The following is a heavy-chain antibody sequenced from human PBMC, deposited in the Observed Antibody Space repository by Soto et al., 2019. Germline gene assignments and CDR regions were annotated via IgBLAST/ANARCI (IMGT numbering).Heavy chain of an antibody. CDR2: IYYSGST. D-gene: IGHD3-10*01. CDR3: ARDRVYGSGSNRYYYGMDV. J-gene: IGHJ6*02. CDR1: GGSISSGGYY. V-gene: IGHV4-31*03. Sequence: PSETLSLTCTVSGGSISSGGYYWSWIRQHPGKGLEWIGYIYYSGSTYYNPSLKSRVTISVDTSKNQFSLKLSSVTAADTAVYYCARDRVYGSGSNRYYYGMDVWGQGTTVTVSS.